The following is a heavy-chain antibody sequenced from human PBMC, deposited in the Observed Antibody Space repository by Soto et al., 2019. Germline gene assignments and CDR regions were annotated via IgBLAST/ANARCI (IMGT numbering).Heavy chain of an antibody. CDR2: INPNGGNT. CDR1: GYTFASHY. V-gene: IGHV1-46*01. J-gene: IGHJ4*02. Sequence: QVQLVQSGAEVKKPGASVKVSCKASGYTFASHYIHWVRQAPGQGLEWMGVINPNGGNTRYDQRFQGRLTMTSDTPTNTVYLDLSSLRSNDTAVYYCGRDTSGIDYWGQGTLVTVSS. CDR3: GRDTSGIDY.